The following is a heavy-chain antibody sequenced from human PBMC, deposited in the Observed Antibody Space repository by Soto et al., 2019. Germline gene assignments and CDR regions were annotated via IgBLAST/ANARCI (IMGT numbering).Heavy chain of an antibody. CDR2: ISAYNGNT. CDR3: ARYYYDSSGYWPRFDY. V-gene: IGHV1-18*01. CDR1: GYTFTSYG. D-gene: IGHD3-22*01. J-gene: IGHJ4*02. Sequence: ASVKVSCKASGYTFTSYGISWVRQAPGQGLEWMGWISAYNGNTNYAQKFQGRVTITRDTSASTAYMELSSLRSEDTAVYYCARYYYDSSGYWPRFDYWGQGTLVTVSS.